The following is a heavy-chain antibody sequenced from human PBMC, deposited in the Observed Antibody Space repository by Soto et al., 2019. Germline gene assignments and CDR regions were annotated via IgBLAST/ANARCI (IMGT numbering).Heavy chain of an antibody. V-gene: IGHV3-33*06. D-gene: IGHD2-15*01. CDR2: IWYDGSNK. CDR1: GFTFSSYG. J-gene: IGHJ4*02. Sequence: GGSLRLSCAASGFTFSSYGMHWVRQAPGKGLEWVAVIWYDGSNKYYADSVEGRFTISRDNSKSTLYLQMNSLRAEDTAVYYCAKEDSVGPSDYWGQGVLVTVSS. CDR3: AKEDSVGPSDY.